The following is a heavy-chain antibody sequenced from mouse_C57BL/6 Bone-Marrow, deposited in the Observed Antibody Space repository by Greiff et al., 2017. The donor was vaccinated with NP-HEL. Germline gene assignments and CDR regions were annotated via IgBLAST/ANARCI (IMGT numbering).Heavy chain of an antibody. Sequence: VQLQQSGAELVKPGASVKLSCKASGYTFTSYWMQWVKQRPGQGLEWIGEIDPSDSYTNYNQKFKGKATLTVDTSSSTAYMQLSSPTSEDSAVYYCAREDDPGSFDYWGQGTTLTVSS. D-gene: IGHD1-2*01. CDR2: IDPSDSYT. CDR1: GYTFTSYW. V-gene: IGHV1-50*01. J-gene: IGHJ2*01. CDR3: AREDDPGSFDY.